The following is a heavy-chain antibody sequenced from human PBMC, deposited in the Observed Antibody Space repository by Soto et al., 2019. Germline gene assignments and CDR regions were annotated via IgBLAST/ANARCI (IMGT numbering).Heavy chain of an antibody. CDR3: ARHKGYDFWSGPHALGY. CDR1: GYSFTSYW. Sequence: GESLKISCNGSGYSFTSYWIGWVRQMPGKGLEWMGIIYPGDSDTRCSPSFQGQVTISADKSISTAYLQWSSLKASDTAMYYCARHKGYDFWSGPHALGYWGQGTLVTVSS. D-gene: IGHD3-3*01. CDR2: IYPGDSDT. V-gene: IGHV5-51*01. J-gene: IGHJ4*02.